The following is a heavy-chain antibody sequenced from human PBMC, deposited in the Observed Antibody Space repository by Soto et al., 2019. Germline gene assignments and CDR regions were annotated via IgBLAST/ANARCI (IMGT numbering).Heavy chain of an antibody. CDR1: GFTFSGFA. V-gene: IGHV3-23*01. J-gene: IGHJ4*02. CDR2: ISGPGRNT. D-gene: IGHD4-4*01. Sequence: GGSLRLSCAASGFTFSGFAMSWVRQAPGKGLEWVSAISGPGRNTFYADSVRGRFTISRDNSRSTLYLQMNSLRADDTAVYYCAKGGHEMATVYGAYWGQGTLVTVSS. CDR3: AKGGHEMATVYGAY.